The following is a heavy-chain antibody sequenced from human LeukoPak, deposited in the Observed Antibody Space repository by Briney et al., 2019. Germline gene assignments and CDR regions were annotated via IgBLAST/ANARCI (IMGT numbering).Heavy chain of an antibody. Sequence: SETLSLTCTVSGGSISSGGYFWSWIRQPPGKGLEWIGYIYHSGSTYYNPSLKSRVTMSVDRSKNQFSLKLSSVTAADTAVYYCASSDYDFWSGYPWWGQGTLVTVSS. CDR3: ASSDYDFWSGYPW. D-gene: IGHD3-3*01. CDR2: IYHSGST. V-gene: IGHV4-30-2*01. CDR1: GGSISSGGYF. J-gene: IGHJ4*02.